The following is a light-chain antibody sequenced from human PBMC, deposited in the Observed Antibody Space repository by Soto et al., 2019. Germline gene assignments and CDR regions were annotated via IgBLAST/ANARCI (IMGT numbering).Light chain of an antibody. CDR1: QNVTSN. CDR3: QQYAAWG. Sequence: MVMTQSPSTLSVSPGERVTLSCRTSQNVTSNLAWYQLKPGQTPSLLIYGTSTRAPDIPVRFSGSGSGTEFTLTITPVQSGASAVYYCQQYAAWGFGQGTKVEIK. J-gene: IGKJ1*01. V-gene: IGKV3-15*01. CDR2: GTS.